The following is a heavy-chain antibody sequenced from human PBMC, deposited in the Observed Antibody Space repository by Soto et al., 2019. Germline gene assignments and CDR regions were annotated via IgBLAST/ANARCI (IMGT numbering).Heavy chain of an antibody. CDR3: ARLKCSGGSCQWGVYYYYGMDV. Sequence: QLQLQESGPGLVKPSETLSLTCTVSGGSISSINYYWGWIRQPPGKGLEWIGSIYYGGSTYYNPSLKSRVTISVDTSKNQFSLKVSSVTAADTALYYCARLKCSGGSCQWGVYYYYGMDVWGQGTTVIVSS. CDR1: GGSISSINYY. V-gene: IGHV4-39*01. D-gene: IGHD2-15*01. J-gene: IGHJ6*02. CDR2: IYYGGST.